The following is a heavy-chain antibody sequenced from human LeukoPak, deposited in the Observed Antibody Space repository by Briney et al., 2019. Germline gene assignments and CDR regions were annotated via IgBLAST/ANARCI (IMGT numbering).Heavy chain of an antibody. CDR3: ARSSGYDFHYGMDV. CDR2: ISAYNGNT. J-gene: IGHJ6*02. CDR1: GYTFTSYG. Sequence: GASVKVSCKASGYTFTSYGISRVRQAPGQGLEWMGWISAYNGNTNYAQKLQGRVTMTTDTSTSTAYMELRSLRSDDTAVYYCARSSGYDFHYGMDVWGQGTTVTVSS. V-gene: IGHV1-18*01. D-gene: IGHD5-12*01.